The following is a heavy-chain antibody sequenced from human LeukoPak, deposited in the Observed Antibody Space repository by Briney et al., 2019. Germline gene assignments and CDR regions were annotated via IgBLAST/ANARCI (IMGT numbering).Heavy chain of an antibody. CDR1: GYKFTNYW. D-gene: IGHD4-17*01. Sequence: GESLKISCKASGYKFTNYWIGWVRQLPGKGLEWMTIIYPGDSETRYSPSFQGQVTISADKSIGTMYLQWSSLKASDTAIYYCARALRTGHGDYVPVLWGQGTLVTVSS. CDR2: IYPGDSET. J-gene: IGHJ4*02. V-gene: IGHV5-51*01. CDR3: ARALRTGHGDYVPVL.